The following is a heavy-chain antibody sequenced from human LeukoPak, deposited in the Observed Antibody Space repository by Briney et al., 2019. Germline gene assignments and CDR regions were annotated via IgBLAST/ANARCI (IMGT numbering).Heavy chain of an antibody. J-gene: IGHJ5*02. CDR2: INPNSGGT. CDR3: ARGVVPAVQGWFDP. V-gene: IGHV1-2*02. Sequence: AASVKVSCKTSGYTFVSYGISWVRQAPGQGLEWMGWINPNSGGTNYAQKFQGRVTVTGDTSISTAYMELSRLRSDDTAVYYCARGVVPAVQGWFDPWGQGTLVTVSS. CDR1: GYTFVSYG. D-gene: IGHD2-2*01.